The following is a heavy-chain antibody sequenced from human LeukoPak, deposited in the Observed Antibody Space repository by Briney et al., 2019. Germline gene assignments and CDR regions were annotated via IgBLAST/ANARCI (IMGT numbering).Heavy chain of an antibody. CDR2: IKQEGSEK. V-gene: IGHV3-7*01. D-gene: IGHD3-3*02. Sequence: GGSLRLSCEASGFPLSSYWMTGFPQAPGKGLDGVANIKQEGSEKNYVDSVKGRFTISRDNAKSTLYLQMNSLRAEDTAVYYCARDILANSIWGQGAMVTVSS. CDR3: ARDILANSI. J-gene: IGHJ3*02. CDR1: GFPLSSYW.